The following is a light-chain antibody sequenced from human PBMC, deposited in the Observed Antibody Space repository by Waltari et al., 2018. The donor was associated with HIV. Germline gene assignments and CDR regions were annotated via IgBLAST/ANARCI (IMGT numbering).Light chain of an antibody. J-gene: IGKJ2*01. V-gene: IGKV1-12*01. CDR1: QFISTS. CDR2: AAS. CDR3: QQAYSFPYT. Sequence: DIQMTQSPSSMSASVGDRVTITCRASQFISTSLAWYQQRPSRAPKLLIFAASRLQSGVPSRFSGGGSGTQFTLTINRLQPEDLATYYCQQAYSFPYTFGQGT.